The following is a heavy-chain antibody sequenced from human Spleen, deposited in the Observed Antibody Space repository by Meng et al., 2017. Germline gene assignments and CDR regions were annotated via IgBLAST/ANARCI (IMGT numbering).Heavy chain of an antibody. Sequence: GESLKISCAASGFTFSNSAMSWVRQAPGKGLEWVSSISSSGSYIYYADSVKGRFTISRDNAKNSLYLEMNSLRAEDTAMYYCARFVRGGDYFDTWGQGTMVTVSS. J-gene: IGHJ3*02. D-gene: IGHD3-10*01. CDR3: ARFVRGGDYFDT. CDR1: GFTFSNSA. CDR2: ISSSGSYI. V-gene: IGHV3-21*01.